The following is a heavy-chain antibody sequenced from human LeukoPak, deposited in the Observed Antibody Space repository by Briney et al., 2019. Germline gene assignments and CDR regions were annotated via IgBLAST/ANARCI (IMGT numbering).Heavy chain of an antibody. V-gene: IGHV1-18*01. CDR3: ARLAIFGVVITLGY. J-gene: IGHJ4*02. CDR1: GYTFTSYG. Sequence: ASVKVSFKASGYTFTSYGISWVRQAPGQGLEWMGWISAYNGNTNYAQKLQGRVTMTTDTSTSTAYMELRSLRSDDTAVYYCARLAIFGVVITLGYWGQGTLVTVSS. CDR2: ISAYNGNT. D-gene: IGHD3-3*01.